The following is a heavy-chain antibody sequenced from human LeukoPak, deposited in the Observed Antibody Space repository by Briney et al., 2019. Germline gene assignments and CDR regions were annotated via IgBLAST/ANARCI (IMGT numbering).Heavy chain of an antibody. CDR3: ARGDGDTNAFDI. Sequence: ASVKGSCKASGGTFSSYAISWVRQAPGQGLEWMGGIIPIFGTANYAQKFQGRVTITADKSTSTAYMELSSLRAEDTAVYYCARGDGDTNAFDIWGQGTMVTVSS. CDR1: GGTFSSYA. J-gene: IGHJ3*02. CDR2: IIPIFGTA. V-gene: IGHV1-69*06. D-gene: IGHD3-10*01.